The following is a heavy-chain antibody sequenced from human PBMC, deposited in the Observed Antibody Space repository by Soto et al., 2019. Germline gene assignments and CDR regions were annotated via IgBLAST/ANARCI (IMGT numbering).Heavy chain of an antibody. Sequence: GGSLRLSCAASGFTFSSYGMHWVRQAPGKGLEWVAVISYDGSNKYYADSVKGRFTISRDNSKDTLFLQMNSLRAEDAALYFCVRQAKLTSVTANVGYYYGLDIWGQGTTVTVSS. J-gene: IGHJ6*02. CDR3: VRQAKLTSVTANVGYYYGLDI. D-gene: IGHD4-4*01. CDR1: GFTFSSYG. CDR2: ISYDGSNK. V-gene: IGHV3-30*03.